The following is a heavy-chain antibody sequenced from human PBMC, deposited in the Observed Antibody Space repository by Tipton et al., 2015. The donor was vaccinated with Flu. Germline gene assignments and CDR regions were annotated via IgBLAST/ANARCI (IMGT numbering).Heavy chain of an antibody. Sequence: PGLVKPSETLSLSCTVSGGAISSTTYYWDWIRQSPGKGLEWIGTIYYGGSTYYNPSLKSRVTISVDTSKNQFSLKLSSVTAADTAVYYCATYYYGSGTQSAFDYWGQGTLVTVSS. V-gene: IGHV4-39*07. D-gene: IGHD3-10*01. J-gene: IGHJ4*02. CDR3: ATYYYGSGTQSAFDY. CDR2: IYYGGST. CDR1: GGAISSTTYY.